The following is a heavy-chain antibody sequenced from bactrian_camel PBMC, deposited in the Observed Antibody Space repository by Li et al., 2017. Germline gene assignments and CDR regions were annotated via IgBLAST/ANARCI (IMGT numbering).Heavy chain of an antibody. D-gene: IGHD6*01. Sequence: HVQLVESGGGSVQAGGSLRLSCEYSGYTYSRICMGWFRQVPGKEREGVAALADNGGSPFATYADSVKGRFTISKDHVRNTLTLEMDSLKPEDTAMYYCGADPPVRRCGSSWERYSYGHWGQGTQVTVS. J-gene: IGHJ4*01. CDR2: LADNGGSPFA. CDR3: GADPPVRRCGSSWERYSYGH. V-gene: IGHV3S1*01. CDR1: GYTYSRIC.